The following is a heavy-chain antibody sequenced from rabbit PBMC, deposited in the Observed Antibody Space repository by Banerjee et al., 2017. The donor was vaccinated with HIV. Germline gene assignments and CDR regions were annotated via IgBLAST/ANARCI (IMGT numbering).Heavy chain of an antibody. CDR1: GIDFSRDYY. D-gene: IGHD8-1*01. J-gene: IGHJ4*01. CDR3: ARGGDVSSYWGYFGL. V-gene: IGHV1S43*01. Sequence: QQQLEESGGGLVKPGGTLTLTCKASGIDFSRDYYMCWVRQAPGKGLEWIACIYNGDGSTYYASWVNGRFSISRSTSLNTVTLQMTSLTAADTATYFCARGGDVSSYWGYFGLWGPGPLVTVS. CDR2: IYNGDGST.